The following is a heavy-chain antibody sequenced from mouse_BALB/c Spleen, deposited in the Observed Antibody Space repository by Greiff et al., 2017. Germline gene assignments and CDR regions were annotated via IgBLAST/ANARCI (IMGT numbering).Heavy chain of an antibody. CDR2: ISSGGSYT. V-gene: IGHV5-6*01. J-gene: IGHJ3*01. D-gene: IGHD1-2*01. Sequence: EVKLMESGGDLVKPGGSLKLSCAASGFTFSSYGMSWVRQTPDKRLEWVATISSGGSYTYYPDSVKGRFTISRDNAKNTLYLQMSSLKAEDTAMYYCARWEYGGFAYWGQGTLVTVSA. CDR3: ARWEYGGFAY. CDR1: GFTFSSYG.